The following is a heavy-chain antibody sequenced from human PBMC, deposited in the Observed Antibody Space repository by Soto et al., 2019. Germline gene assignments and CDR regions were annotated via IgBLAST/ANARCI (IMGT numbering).Heavy chain of an antibody. CDR3: AKNTGKHFVAVPARPTQTGYLDY. Sequence: GGSLRLSCAASGFTFSSYAMSWVRQAPGKGLEWVSAISGSGGSTYYADSVKGRFTISRDNSKNTLYLQMNSLRAEDTAVYYCAKNTGKHFVAVPARPTQTGYLDYWGQGTLVTVSS. CDR2: ISGSGGST. D-gene: IGHD2-2*01. J-gene: IGHJ4*02. V-gene: IGHV3-23*01. CDR1: GFTFSSYA.